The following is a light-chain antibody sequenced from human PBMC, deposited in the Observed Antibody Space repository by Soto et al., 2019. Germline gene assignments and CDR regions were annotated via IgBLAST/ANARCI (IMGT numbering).Light chain of an antibody. V-gene: IGKV1-39*01. CDR3: QQSYSTPRT. J-gene: IGKJ3*01. CDR2: AAS. CDR1: QSISRY. Sequence: DIQMTQSPSSLSASVGDRVTITCRASQSISRYLNWYQLKPGKAPNLLIYAASRLQSGVPSRFSGNGSGTDFTLTISSLQPEDFVTYYCQQSYSTPRTFGHGTKVDIK.